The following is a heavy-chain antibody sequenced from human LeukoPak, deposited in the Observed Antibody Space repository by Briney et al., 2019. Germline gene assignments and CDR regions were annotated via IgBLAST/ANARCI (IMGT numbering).Heavy chain of an antibody. CDR3: AKSMTLQWRGFFDL. Sequence: GGSLRLSCAASGFTFRTYAMSWVRQAPGKGLEWVSTISDSGANTYYADSVRGRFTISRDNSKNTLYLQKNSLRADDTDIYYCAKSMTLQWRGFFDLWGRGTHVTVSS. CDR2: ISDSGANT. J-gene: IGHJ2*01. V-gene: IGHV3-23*01. D-gene: IGHD6-19*01. CDR1: GFTFRTYA.